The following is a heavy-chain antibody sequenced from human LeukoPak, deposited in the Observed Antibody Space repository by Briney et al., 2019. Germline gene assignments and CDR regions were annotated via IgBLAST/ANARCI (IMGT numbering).Heavy chain of an antibody. V-gene: IGHV1-2*04. Sequence: ASVKVSCKASGYTFTGYYMHWVRQAPGQGLEWMGWINPNSGGTNYARKFQGWVTMTRDTSISTAYMELSRLRSDDTAVYYCARDPSPKYQLLSRYYYYGMDVWGQGTTVTVSS. D-gene: IGHD2-2*01. CDR2: INPNSGGT. J-gene: IGHJ6*02. CDR3: ARDPSPKYQLLSRYYYYGMDV. CDR1: GYTFTGYY.